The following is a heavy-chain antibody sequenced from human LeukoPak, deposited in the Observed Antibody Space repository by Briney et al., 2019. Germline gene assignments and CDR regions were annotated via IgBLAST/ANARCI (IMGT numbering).Heavy chain of an antibody. J-gene: IGHJ4*02. CDR2: INTDGSST. D-gene: IGHD1-26*01. V-gene: IGHV3-74*01. CDR1: GFTFSSYW. CDR3: ARQIGNYFDY. Sequence: GGSLRLSCAASGFTFSSYWMHWVRQAPGKGLVWVSRINTDGSSTSYADSVKGRFTIPRDNSKNTLYLQMNSLRAEDTAVYYCARQIGNYFDYWGQGTLVTVSS.